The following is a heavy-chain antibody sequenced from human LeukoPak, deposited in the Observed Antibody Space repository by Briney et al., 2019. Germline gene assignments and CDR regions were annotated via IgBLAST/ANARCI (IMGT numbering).Heavy chain of an antibody. CDR1: GDSISSYH. CDR3: ATYTRHCSGGTCYSIDY. V-gene: IGHV4-59*08. Sequence: PSETLSLTCTVSGDSISSYHWTWIRQPPGRGLEWIGYVYYSGSTNYNPILKSRVAISLDTSNNQFSLKLTSVTAADTAIYYCATYTRHCSGGTCYSIDYWGQGTLVTVSS. J-gene: IGHJ4*02. D-gene: IGHD2-15*01. CDR2: VYYSGST.